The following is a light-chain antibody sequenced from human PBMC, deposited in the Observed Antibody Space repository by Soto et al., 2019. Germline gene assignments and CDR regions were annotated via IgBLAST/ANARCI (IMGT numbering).Light chain of an antibody. J-gene: IGLJ1*01. CDR1: SSDVGAYNY. CDR2: EVT. V-gene: IGLV2-14*01. Sequence: QSALTQPASVSGSPGQSITISCTGTSSDVGAYNYVSWYQHHPGKVPKLLIYEVTNRPSGVSDRFSGSKSGNTASLTISGTQAEEEAHYYSSSKRDSRTLLVFGSGTKCTV. CDR3: SSKRDSRTLLV.